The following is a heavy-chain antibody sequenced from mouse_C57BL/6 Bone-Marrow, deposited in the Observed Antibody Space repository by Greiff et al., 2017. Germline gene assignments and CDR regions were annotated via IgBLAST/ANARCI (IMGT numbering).Heavy chain of an antibody. J-gene: IGHJ4*01. Sequence: VQLVESGGGLVQPGGSMKLSCAASGFTFSDAWMDWVRQSLEKGLEWVAEIINKANNHATYYAESVKGRFTISSDDSKSSVYMQMNSLRAEDTGIYVGTGVDHGLYAMDYRGQGTSVTVSS. CDR1: GFTFSDAW. V-gene: IGHV6-6*01. CDR3: TGVDHGLYAMDY. CDR2: IINKANNHAT. D-gene: IGHD1-1*01.